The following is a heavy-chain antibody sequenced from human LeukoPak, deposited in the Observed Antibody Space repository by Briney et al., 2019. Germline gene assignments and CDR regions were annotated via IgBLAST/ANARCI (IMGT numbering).Heavy chain of an antibody. J-gene: IGHJ6*03. CDR2: TGYDGSNK. CDR1: GFTLSTYG. V-gene: IGHV3-30*02. D-gene: IGHD2-2*01. CDR3: AKDPGYQPPGYYMDV. Sequence: PGGSLRLSCAASGFTLSTYGMHWVRQAPGRGLDWVAFTGYDGSNKWYSGSVKGRFTVSRDNSKNTLYLQMNSLSGEDTAVYYCAKDPGYQPPGYYMDVWGKGTTVTVSS.